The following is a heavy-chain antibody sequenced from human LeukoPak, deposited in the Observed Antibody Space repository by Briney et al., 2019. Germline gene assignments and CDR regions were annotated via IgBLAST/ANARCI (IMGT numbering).Heavy chain of an antibody. Sequence: GGSLRLSCAASGFTFSSYWMSWVRQAPGKGLEWVANIKQDGSEKYYVVSVKGRFTISRDNAKNSLYLQMNSLRAEDTAVYYCARYIGLYSSSWYRLGYYGMDVWGQGTTVTVSS. CDR1: GFTFSSYW. CDR2: IKQDGSEK. V-gene: IGHV3-7*01. D-gene: IGHD6-13*01. CDR3: ARYIGLYSSSWYRLGYYGMDV. J-gene: IGHJ6*02.